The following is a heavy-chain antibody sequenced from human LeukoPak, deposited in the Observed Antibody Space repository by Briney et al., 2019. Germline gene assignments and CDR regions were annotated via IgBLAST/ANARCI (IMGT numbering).Heavy chain of an antibody. CDR1: ALTSSRYG. J-gene: IGHJ3*02. CDR3: AKGVDTATLHGAFDI. D-gene: IGHD5-18*01. Sequence: PGRSLRLSCAASALTSSRYGMHWVRHAPGNGLEWVGVISFDGSYKYYADSVKGRFTISRDNSKNTLYLQMNSLRVEDTAVYYCAKGVDTATLHGAFDIWGQGTMVTVSS. CDR2: ISFDGSYK. V-gene: IGHV3-30*18.